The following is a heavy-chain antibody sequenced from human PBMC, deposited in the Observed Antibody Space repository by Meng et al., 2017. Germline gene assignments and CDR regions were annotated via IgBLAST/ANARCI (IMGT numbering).Heavy chain of an antibody. CDR1: GGSFSGYY. CDR2: INQSGST. Sequence: SETLSLTCAVYGGSFSGYYWHWIRQPPGKGLEWIGEINQSGSTNYIASLKSRVTISVDRSKNQFSLKLSSVTAADAAVYYCARVQVGSGSYYGYYYGMDVWGQGTTVTVSS. V-gene: IGHV4-34*01. CDR3: ARVQVGSGSYYGYYYGMDV. J-gene: IGHJ6*02. D-gene: IGHD1-26*01.